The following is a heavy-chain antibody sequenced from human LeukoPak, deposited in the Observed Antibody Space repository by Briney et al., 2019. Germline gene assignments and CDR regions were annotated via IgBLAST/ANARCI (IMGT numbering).Heavy chain of an antibody. V-gene: IGHV5-10-1*01. J-gene: IGHJ6*02. CDR3: ARQVGIAAAGPRRYYYYYGMDV. CDR1: GYIFTRYW. Sequence: GESLKISCKGSGYIFTRYWIGWVRQMPGKGLEWMGRIDPSDSYTNYSPSFQGHVTISADKSISTAYLQWSSLKASDTAMYYCARQVGIAAAGPRRYYYYYGMDVWGQGTTVTVSS. D-gene: IGHD6-13*01. CDR2: IDPSDSYT.